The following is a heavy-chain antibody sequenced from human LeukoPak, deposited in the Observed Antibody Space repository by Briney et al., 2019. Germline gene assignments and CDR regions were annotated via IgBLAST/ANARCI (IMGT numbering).Heavy chain of an antibody. CDR3: ARDQSPRDYYDSSGYPDY. V-gene: IGHV1-3*01. CDR2: INAGNGNT. D-gene: IGHD3-22*01. CDR1: GYTFTSYA. J-gene: IGHJ4*02. Sequence: ASVKVPCKASGYTFTSYAMHWVRQAPGQRLEWMGWINAGNGNTKYSQKFQGRVTITRDTSASTAYMELRSLRSDDTAVYYCARDQSPRDYYDSSGYPDYWGQGTLVTVSS.